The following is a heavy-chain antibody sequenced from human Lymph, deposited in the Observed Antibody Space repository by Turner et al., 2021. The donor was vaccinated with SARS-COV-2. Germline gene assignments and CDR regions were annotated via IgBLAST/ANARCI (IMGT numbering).Heavy chain of an antibody. D-gene: IGHD1-1*01. Sequence: EVQLVETGGGLIQPGGSLSLSCAASGFTVSSNYMTWVRQAPGKGLEWVSLIDSGGSTYYADSVKGRFTISRDNSKNTLYLQMNSLRAEDTAIYYCARDLQLYGMDVWGQGTTVTVSS. CDR1: GFTVSSNY. J-gene: IGHJ6*02. CDR2: IDSGGST. CDR3: ARDLQLYGMDV. V-gene: IGHV3-53*02.